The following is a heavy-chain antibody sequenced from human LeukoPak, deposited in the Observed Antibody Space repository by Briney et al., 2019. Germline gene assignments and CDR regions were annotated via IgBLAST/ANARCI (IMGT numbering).Heavy chain of an antibody. CDR3: ARMAVSGRDNWFDP. CDR1: GYTFTSYD. CDR2: LSPNSGNA. D-gene: IGHD6-19*01. J-gene: IGHJ5*02. Sequence: ASVKVSCKASGYTFTSYDINWVRQATGQGLEWMGWLSPNSGNAGYAQKFQGRVTITRNTSINTAYMELSSLRSDDTAVYYCARMAVSGRDNWFDPWGPGSLVTVSS. V-gene: IGHV1-8*03.